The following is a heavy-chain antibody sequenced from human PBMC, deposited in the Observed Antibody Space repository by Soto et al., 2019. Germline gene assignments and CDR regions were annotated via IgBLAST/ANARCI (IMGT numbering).Heavy chain of an antibody. D-gene: IGHD6-25*01. Sequence: SVKVSCKASGGTFSSYAISWVRQAPGQGLEWMGGIIPIFGTANYAQKFQGRVTITADKSTSTAYMELSSLRSEDTAVYYCARAYLSGRRYYYYGMDVWGQGTRVTVPS. J-gene: IGHJ6*02. CDR1: GGTFSSYA. CDR3: ARAYLSGRRYYYYGMDV. V-gene: IGHV1-69*06. CDR2: IIPIFGTA.